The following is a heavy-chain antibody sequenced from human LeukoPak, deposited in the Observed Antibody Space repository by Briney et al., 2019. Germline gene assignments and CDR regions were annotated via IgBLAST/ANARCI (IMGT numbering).Heavy chain of an antibody. CDR1: GGSISSYY. CDR3: ARVDLRAAFFDY. CDR2: IYTSGNT. J-gene: IGHJ4*02. V-gene: IGHV4-4*07. Sequence: SETLSLTCTVSGGSISSYYWTWIRQPAGKGLEWIGRIYTSGNTGYNPSLKSRVTMSVDASKNQFSLNLSSVTAADTAVYYCARVDLRAAFFDYWGQGTLVTVSS. D-gene: IGHD2-15*01.